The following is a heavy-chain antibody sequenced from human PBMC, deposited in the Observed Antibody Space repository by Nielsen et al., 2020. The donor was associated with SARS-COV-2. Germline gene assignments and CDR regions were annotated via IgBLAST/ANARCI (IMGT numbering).Heavy chain of an antibody. Sequence: GESLKISSAASGFTFSSYSMNWVRQAPGKGLVWVSYISSGSSTIHYADSVKGRFTISRDNAKNSLYLQMNSLRAEDTAVYYCAKDGGAALFDYWGQGTLVTVSS. CDR3: AKDGGAALFDY. J-gene: IGHJ4*02. D-gene: IGHD6-25*01. V-gene: IGHV3-48*01. CDR1: GFTFSSYS. CDR2: ISSGSSTI.